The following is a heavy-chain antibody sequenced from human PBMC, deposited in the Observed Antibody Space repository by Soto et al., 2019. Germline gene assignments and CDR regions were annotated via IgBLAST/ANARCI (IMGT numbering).Heavy chain of an antibody. Sequence: PSETLSLTCAVYGGSFSGYYWSWIRQPPGKGLEWIGEISHSGSTNYNPSLKSRVTISVDTSKNQFSLKLSSVTAADTAVYYCARLADYYYYGMDVWGQGTTVTVSS. V-gene: IGHV4-34*01. CDR3: ARLADYYYYGMDV. CDR1: GGSFSGYY. D-gene: IGHD6-25*01. CDR2: ISHSGST. J-gene: IGHJ6*02.